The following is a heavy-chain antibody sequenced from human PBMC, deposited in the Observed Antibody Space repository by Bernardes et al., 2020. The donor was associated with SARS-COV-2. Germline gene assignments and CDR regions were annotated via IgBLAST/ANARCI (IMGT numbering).Heavy chain of an antibody. CDR1: GGSIRSSSYY. J-gene: IGHJ5*02. D-gene: IGHD6-13*01. V-gene: IGHV4-39*01. Sequence: SETLSLTCTVSGGSIRSSSYYWGWIRQPPGKGLEWIGSIYYSGSTYYNPSLKSRVTISVDTSKNQFSLKLRSVTAADTDVYYCVRSPGYSSSWYASGNWFGRWGQGTLVTVSS. CDR2: IYYSGST. CDR3: VRSPGYSSSWYASGNWFGR.